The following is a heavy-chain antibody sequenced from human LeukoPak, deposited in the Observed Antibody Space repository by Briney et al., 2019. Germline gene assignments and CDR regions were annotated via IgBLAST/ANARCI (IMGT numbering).Heavy chain of an antibody. CDR3: ARSGYSGGWYLDY. CDR2: IIPVLGTA. D-gene: IGHD6-19*01. CDR1: GGTFSSYA. Sequence: ASVKVSCKASGGTFSSYAISWVRQAPGQGLEWMGGIIPVLGTANYAQKFQGRVTITADESTSTAYMELSSLRSEDTAVYYCARSGYSGGWYLDYWGQGTLVTVSS. J-gene: IGHJ4*02. V-gene: IGHV1-69*13.